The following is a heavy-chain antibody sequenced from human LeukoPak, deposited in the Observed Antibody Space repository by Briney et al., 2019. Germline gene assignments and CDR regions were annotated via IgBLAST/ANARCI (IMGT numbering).Heavy chain of an antibody. V-gene: IGHV3-23*01. CDR3: AKDLGYDFWSGYHYFDY. CDR2: ISGSGGST. CDR1: GLTFSSYA. J-gene: IGHJ4*02. Sequence: GGSLRLSCAASGLTFSSYAMTGVRQAPGKGLEWVSAISGSGGSTYYADSVKGRFTISRDNSKNTLYLQMNSLRAEDTAVYYCAKDLGYDFWSGYHYFDYWGQGTLVTVSS. D-gene: IGHD3-3*01.